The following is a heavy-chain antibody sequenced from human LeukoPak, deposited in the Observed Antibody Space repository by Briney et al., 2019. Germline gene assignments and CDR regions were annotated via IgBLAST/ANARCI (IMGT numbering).Heavy chain of an antibody. D-gene: IGHD3-10*01. V-gene: IGHV3-48*04. Sequence: GGSLRLSCVASGFSFRNYGMHWVRQAPGKGLEWVSHISSGSATTFYADSVKGRFTISRDNTRNSLSLQINDLRVEDTAVYYCTRDRGSTTMLRGVNHYWGQGTLVTVSS. J-gene: IGHJ4*02. CDR3: TRDRGSTTMLRGVNHY. CDR2: ISSGSATT. CDR1: GFSFRNYG.